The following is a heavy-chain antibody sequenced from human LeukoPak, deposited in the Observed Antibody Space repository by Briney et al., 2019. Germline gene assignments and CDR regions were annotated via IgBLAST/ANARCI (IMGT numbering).Heavy chain of an antibody. J-gene: IGHJ4*02. Sequence: GGSLRLSRATSGFTFSTYWMSWVRQAPGKGLEWVAIIKQDGSERYYVDSVKGRFTISRDNAKNSVYLQMNSLRAEDTAVYYCARHKGLEYWGQGTLVTVSS. V-gene: IGHV3-7*01. D-gene: IGHD6-6*01. CDR1: GFTFSTYW. CDR3: ARHKGLEY. CDR2: IKQDGSER.